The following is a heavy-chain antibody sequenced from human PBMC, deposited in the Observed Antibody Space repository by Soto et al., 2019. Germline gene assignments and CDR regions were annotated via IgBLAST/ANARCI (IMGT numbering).Heavy chain of an antibody. CDR1: GYTLTELS. CDR3: ATIIAGTMPWFDP. J-gene: IGHJ5*02. Sequence: ASVKVSCKVSGYTLTELSMHWVRQAPGKGPEWMGGFDPEDGETIYAQKFQGRVTMTEDTSTETAYMELSSLRSEDTAVYYCATIIAGTMPWFDPWGQGTLVTVSS. CDR2: FDPEDGET. V-gene: IGHV1-24*01. D-gene: IGHD1-7*01.